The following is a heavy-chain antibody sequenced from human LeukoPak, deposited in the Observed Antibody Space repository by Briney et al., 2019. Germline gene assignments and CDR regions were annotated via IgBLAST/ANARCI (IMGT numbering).Heavy chain of an antibody. CDR2: ISWNSGSI. Sequence: GGSLRLSCAASGFTFSSYAMHWVRQAPGKGLEWVSGISWNSGSIGYADSVKGRFTISRDNAKNSLYLQMNSLRAEDMALYYCAKDTGGIAAAGTLDIWGQGTMVTVSS. V-gene: IGHV3-9*03. CDR3: AKDTGGIAAAGTLDI. CDR1: GFTFSSYA. D-gene: IGHD6-13*01. J-gene: IGHJ3*02.